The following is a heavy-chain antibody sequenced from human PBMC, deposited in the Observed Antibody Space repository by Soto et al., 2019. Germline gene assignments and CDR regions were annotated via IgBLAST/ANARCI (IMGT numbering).Heavy chain of an antibody. CDR1: GGFVSSGSYY. J-gene: IGHJ3*02. Sequence: QVQLQQWGAGLLKPSETLSLTCAVYGGFVSSGSYYWSWIRQPPGKGLEWIGEMSHSGGTHFNPSLKSRVTLSVDTSKNQFSLKMISVTAADTALYYCARVERGTATTVVDAFDIWGPGTMVTVSS. D-gene: IGHD1-1*01. CDR2: MSHSGGT. CDR3: ARVERGTATTVVDAFDI. V-gene: IGHV4-34*01.